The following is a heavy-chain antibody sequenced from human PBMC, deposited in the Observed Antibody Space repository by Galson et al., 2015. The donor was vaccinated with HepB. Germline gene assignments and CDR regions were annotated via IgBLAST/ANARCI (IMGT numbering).Heavy chain of an antibody. V-gene: IGHV3-30*04. CDR1: GFTFSSYA. D-gene: IGHD2-21*01. Sequence: SLRLSCAASGFTFSSYAMHWVRQAPGKGLEWVAVISYDGSNKYYADSVKGRFTISRDNSKNTLYLQMNSLRAEDTAVYYCARERGGLWWWTQAETSYYFDYWGQGTLVTVSS. CDR2: ISYDGSNK. CDR3: ARERGGLWWWTQAETSYYFDY. J-gene: IGHJ4*02.